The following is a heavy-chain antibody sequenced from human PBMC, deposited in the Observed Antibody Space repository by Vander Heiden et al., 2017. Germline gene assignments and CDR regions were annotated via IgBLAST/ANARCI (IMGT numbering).Heavy chain of an antibody. D-gene: IGHD6-6*01. J-gene: IGHJ6*02. CDR3: AREGSSSSAEYYYYGMDV. CDR1: GFTFSRYG. V-gene: IGHV3-33*01. Sequence: QVQLVESGGGVVQPGRSLRLSCAASGFTFSRYGMHWVRQAPGKGLEWVAVIWYDGSNKYYADSVKGRFTISRDNSKNTLYLQMNSLRAEDTAVYYCAREGSSSSAEYYYYGMDVWGQGTTVTVSS. CDR2: IWYDGSNK.